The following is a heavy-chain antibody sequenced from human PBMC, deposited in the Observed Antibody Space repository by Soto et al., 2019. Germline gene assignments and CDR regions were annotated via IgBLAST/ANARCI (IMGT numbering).Heavy chain of an antibody. J-gene: IGHJ6*02. Sequence: GGSLRLSCAASGFTFGSYGMDWVRQAPGKGLVCVSRINGDGRSTTYADPVKGRFTISRDNAANTMYLQMNSLRADDTALYYCAKGSGSYLGPYDYHYYRLDVWGQGSTVIGSS. V-gene: IGHV3-74*01. CDR1: GFTFGSYG. D-gene: IGHD3-10*01. CDR3: AKGSGSYLGPYDYHYYRLDV. CDR2: INGDGRST.